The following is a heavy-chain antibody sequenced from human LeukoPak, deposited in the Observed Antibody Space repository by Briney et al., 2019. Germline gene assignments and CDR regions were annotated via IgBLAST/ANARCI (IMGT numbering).Heavy chain of an antibody. Sequence: GGSLRLSCAASGFTFSSYAMHWVRQAPGKGLEWVAVISYDGSNKYYADSVKGRFTIPRDNSKNTLYLQMNSLRAEDTAVYYCARDPSGGSYWGGFDYWGQGTLVTVSS. D-gene: IGHD1-26*01. CDR3: ARDPSGGSYWGGFDY. CDR1: GFTFSSYA. J-gene: IGHJ4*02. V-gene: IGHV3-30-3*01. CDR2: ISYDGSNK.